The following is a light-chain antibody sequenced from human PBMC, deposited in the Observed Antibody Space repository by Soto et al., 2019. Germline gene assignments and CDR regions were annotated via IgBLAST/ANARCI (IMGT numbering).Light chain of an antibody. CDR3: QVWDSNSDWV. CDR2: YDR. CDR1: NIGSKS. J-gene: IGLJ3*02. Sequence: SYELTQPPSVSVAPGKTARITCGGNNIGSKSVHWYQQKPGQAPILVIYYDRDRPSGIPDRFSGSNSENTATLTISRVEAGDEADYYCQVWDSNSDWVFGGGTKLTVL. V-gene: IGLV3-21*04.